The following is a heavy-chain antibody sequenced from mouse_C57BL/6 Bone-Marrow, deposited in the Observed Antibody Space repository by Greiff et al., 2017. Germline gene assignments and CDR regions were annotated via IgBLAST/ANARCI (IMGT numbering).Heavy chain of an antibody. J-gene: IGHJ2*01. CDR2: ISYDGSN. CDR3: ARRGDYYFDY. CDR1: GYSITGCYY. Sequence: EVKLMESGPGLVKPSQSLSLTCSVTGYSITGCYYRNLLRQFPGNKLEWMSYISYDGSNTYNPSLKDRISITRDTSKNQFFLKLNSVSTEDTATYYCARRGDYYFDYWGQGTTLTVSS. V-gene: IGHV3-6*01.